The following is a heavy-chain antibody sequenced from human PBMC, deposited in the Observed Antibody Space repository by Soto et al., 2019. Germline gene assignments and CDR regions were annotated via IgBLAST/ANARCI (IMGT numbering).Heavy chain of an antibody. J-gene: IGHJ4*02. CDR2: IKQDGSEK. CDR1: GFTFSSYW. CDR3: TRALGVVVGTWYFDY. Sequence: GGSLRLSCAASGFTFSSYWMSWVRQAPGKGLEWVANIKQDGSEKYYVDSVKGRFTISRDNAKNSLYLQMNSLRAEDTAVYYCTRALGVVVGTWYFDYGGPGTLVTVSS. D-gene: IGHD3-3*01. V-gene: IGHV3-7*05.